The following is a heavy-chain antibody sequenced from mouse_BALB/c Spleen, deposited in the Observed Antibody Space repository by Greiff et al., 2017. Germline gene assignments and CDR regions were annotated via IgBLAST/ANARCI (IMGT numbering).Heavy chain of an antibody. J-gene: IGHJ4*01. D-gene: IGHD1-1*02. CDR2: IYPGNVNT. CDR1: GYTFTSYY. CDR3: ARYYWAMDY. V-gene: IGHV1S56*01. Sequence: VQLQQSGPELVKPGASVRISCKASGYTFTSYYIHWVKQRPGQGLEWIGWIYPGNVNTKYNEKFKGKATLTADKSSSTAYMQLSSLTSEDSAVYFCARYYWAMDYWGQGTSVTVSS.